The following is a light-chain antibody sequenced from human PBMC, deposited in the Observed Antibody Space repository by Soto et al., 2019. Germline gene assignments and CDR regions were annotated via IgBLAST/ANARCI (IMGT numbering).Light chain of an antibody. CDR3: SSYTSSSTLLV. V-gene: IGLV2-14*01. Sequence: QSALTQPASVSGSPGQSITISCTGTSGDVGGYNYVSWYQQHPGKAPKVMIYDVSNRPSGVSNRFSGSKSGNTASLTISGLQAEDEADYYRSSYTSSSTLLVFGTGTKLTVL. J-gene: IGLJ1*01. CDR1: SGDVGGYNY. CDR2: DVS.